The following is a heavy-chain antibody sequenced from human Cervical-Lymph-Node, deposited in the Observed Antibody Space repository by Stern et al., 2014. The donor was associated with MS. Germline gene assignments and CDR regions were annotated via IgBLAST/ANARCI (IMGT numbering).Heavy chain of an antibody. CDR3: ARGFTHNYAASFDP. J-gene: IGHJ5*02. D-gene: IGHD2-2*01. CDR1: GGSISRGDYY. CDR2: IYHSGST. Sequence: VQLAESRPGLVKPSQTLSLTCPVSGGSISRGDYYWTWIRQHPGKGLVWIGYIYHSGSTLYTPSLKSRVSISVDTSKNQFSLKLSSVTAADTAVYYCARGFTHNYAASFDPWGQGTLVTVSS. V-gene: IGHV4-31*03.